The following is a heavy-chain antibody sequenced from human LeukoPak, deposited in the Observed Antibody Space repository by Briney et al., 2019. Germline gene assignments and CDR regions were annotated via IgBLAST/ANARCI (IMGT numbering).Heavy chain of an antibody. CDR1: GGSFSGYF. CDR3: ASSFYYDSRDY. V-gene: IGHV4-34*12. Sequence: SETLSLTCVVYGGSFSGYFWSWIRQPPGKGREWIGEIIPSGSTNYSPSLKSRVSISIDTSKKKLSLRLTSVTAADSAVYYCASSFYYDSRDYRGQGTLVTVSS. CDR2: IIPSGST. D-gene: IGHD3-22*01. J-gene: IGHJ4*02.